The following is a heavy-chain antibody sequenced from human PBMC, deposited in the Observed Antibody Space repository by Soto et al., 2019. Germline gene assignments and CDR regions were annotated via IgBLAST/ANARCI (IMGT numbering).Heavy chain of an antibody. CDR1: GYTFNNYG. Sequence: ASVKVSCKGSGYTFNNYGITWVRQAPGQGLEWMGWISAHNGNTNYAQKLQGRLKLTTGTSTSTAYMELRSLRYDDTAVYYCARGEGLFDGLDVWGLGTKVTVSS. J-gene: IGHJ6*02. CDR2: ISAHNGNT. D-gene: IGHD3-3*01. CDR3: ARGEGLFDGLDV. V-gene: IGHV1-18*01.